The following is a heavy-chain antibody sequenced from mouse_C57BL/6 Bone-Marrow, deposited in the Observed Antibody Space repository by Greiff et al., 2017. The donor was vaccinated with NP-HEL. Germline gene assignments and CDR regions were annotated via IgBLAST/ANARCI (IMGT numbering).Heavy chain of an antibody. CDR3: ARTFVHWLRAMYY. Sequence: VQLQQSGAELVKPGASVKLSCTASGFNIKDYYMHWVKQRTEQGLEWIGRIDPEDGETKYAPKFQGKATITADTSYNTDYLQLSSLTSEATAVYYCARTFVHWLRAMYYWGQGTSVTVSS. V-gene: IGHV14-2*01. J-gene: IGHJ4*01. CDR2: IDPEDGET. D-gene: IGHD2-2*01. CDR1: GFNIKDYY.